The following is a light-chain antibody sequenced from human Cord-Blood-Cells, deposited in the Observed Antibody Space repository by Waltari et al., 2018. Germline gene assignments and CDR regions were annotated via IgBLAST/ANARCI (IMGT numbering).Light chain of an antibody. Sequence: QSALTQPASVSGSPGQSITISCTGTSSDVGSYNLVSWYQQHPCKAPKLMIYEGSKRPSGFSTLFSGSKSGTTASLTISGLQAEDEADYYCCSYAGSSTVVFGGGTKLTVL. J-gene: IGLJ2*01. CDR1: SSDVGSYNL. V-gene: IGLV2-23*01. CDR2: EGS. CDR3: CSYAGSSTVV.